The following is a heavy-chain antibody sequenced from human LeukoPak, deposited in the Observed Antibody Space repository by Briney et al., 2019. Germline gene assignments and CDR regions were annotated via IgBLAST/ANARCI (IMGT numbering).Heavy chain of an antibody. J-gene: IGHJ4*02. CDR2: ISGSGGST. CDR3: AKGGSQRYVYDSRGYYVDY. D-gene: IGHD3-22*01. CDR1: GFTFSSHA. Sequence: PGGSLRLSCAPSGFTFSSHAMSWVRHAPGKGLEWVSGISGSGGSTYHADSVKARFTISRDNSKNTLYLHINSLSADDSAVYYCAKGGSQRYVYDSRGYYVDYWGQGTLVTVSS. V-gene: IGHV3-23*01.